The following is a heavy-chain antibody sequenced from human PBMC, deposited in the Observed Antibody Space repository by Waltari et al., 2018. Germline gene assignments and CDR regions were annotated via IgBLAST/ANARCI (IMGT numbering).Heavy chain of an antibody. CDR2: INHSGST. D-gene: IGHD4-17*01. CDR1: GGSFSGYY. J-gene: IGHJ3*02. Sequence: QVQLQQWGAGLLKPSETLSLTCAVYGGSFSGYYWSWIRQPPWKGLEWIGEINHSGSTNYNPSLKSRVTISVDTSKNQFSLKLSSVTAADTAVYYCARHSIRLRWSVPDAFDIWGQGTMVTVSS. V-gene: IGHV4-34*01. CDR3: ARHSIRLRWSVPDAFDI.